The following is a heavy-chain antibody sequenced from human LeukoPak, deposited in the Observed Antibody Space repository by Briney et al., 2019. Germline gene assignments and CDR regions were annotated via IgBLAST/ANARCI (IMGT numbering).Heavy chain of an antibody. D-gene: IGHD3-3*01. Sequence: GGSLRLSCAASGFTFSSYAMHWVRQAPGKGLEWVAVISYDGSNKYYADSVKGRFTISRDNSKNTLYLQMNSLRAEDTAVYYCARAPPYYDFWSGPFDYWGQGTLVTVSS. V-gene: IGHV3-30-3*01. CDR2: ISYDGSNK. J-gene: IGHJ4*02. CDR3: ARAPPYYDFWSGPFDY. CDR1: GFTFSSYA.